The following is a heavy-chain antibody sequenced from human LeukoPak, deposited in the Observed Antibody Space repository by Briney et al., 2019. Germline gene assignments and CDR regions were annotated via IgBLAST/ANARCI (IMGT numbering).Heavy chain of an antibody. V-gene: IGHV3-48*01. J-gene: IGHJ6*02. CDR3: ARGLLNGMDV. D-gene: IGHD2-8*01. CDR2: IGSSSSTI. CDR1: GFTFSSYS. Sequence: GGSLRLSCAASGFTFSSYSMNWVRQAPGKGLEWVSYIGSSSSTIYYADSVKGRFTISRDNAKNSLYLQMNSLRAEDTAVYYCARGLLNGMDVWGQGTTVTVSS.